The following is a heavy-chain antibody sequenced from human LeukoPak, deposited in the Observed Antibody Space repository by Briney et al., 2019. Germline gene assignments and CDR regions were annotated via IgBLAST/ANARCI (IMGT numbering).Heavy chain of an antibody. CDR3: AKDLPRVVVPAAMLN. D-gene: IGHD2-2*01. Sequence: QAGGSLRLSCAASGFIFSTYAMSWVRQAPGQGLEWVSAISGGSDSTFYADSVKGRFTISRDNSKNTLYLQMNSLRAEDTAVYYCAKDLPRVVVPAAMLNWGQGTLVTVSS. V-gene: IGHV3-23*01. J-gene: IGHJ4*02. CDR2: ISGGSDST. CDR1: GFIFSTYA.